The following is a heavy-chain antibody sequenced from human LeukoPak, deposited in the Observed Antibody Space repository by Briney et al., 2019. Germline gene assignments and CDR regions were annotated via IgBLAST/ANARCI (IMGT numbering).Heavy chain of an antibody. CDR2: INPNSGGT. D-gene: IGHD3-10*01. CDR1: GYRFTGYY. CDR3: ARDRRGYYDSGSYYSLI. J-gene: IGHJ4*02. Sequence: APLKVSCKASGYRFTGYYIHWARQAPGQGLEWMGWINPNSGGTNYAQEFQGRVTMTRDTSVSTAYMEVSRLRSDDTAVYYCARDRRGYYDSGSYYSLIWGEGTLVTVSS. V-gene: IGHV1-2*02.